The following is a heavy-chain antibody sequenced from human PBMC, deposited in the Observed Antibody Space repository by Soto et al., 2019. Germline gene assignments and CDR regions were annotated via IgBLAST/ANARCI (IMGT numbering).Heavy chain of an antibody. J-gene: IGHJ4*02. CDR3: AREGFDHRTDS. Sequence: QVQLQESGPGLVKPSETLSLTCAVSGGSIDTPNWWRWYRRPPGKGLEWIGEMYPSGSSNRNPSLNSRVTISLDTSNNHFSLKLTSLTAADTAIYYCAREGFDHRTDSWGQGIPVTVSS. CDR2: MYPSGSS. V-gene: IGHV4-4*02. CDR1: GGSIDTPNW.